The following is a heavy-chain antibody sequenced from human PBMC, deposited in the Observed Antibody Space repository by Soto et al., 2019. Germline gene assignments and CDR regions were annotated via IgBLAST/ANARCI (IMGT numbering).Heavy chain of an antibody. D-gene: IGHD1-20*01. Sequence: GGSLRLSCAASVFTFSSYAMHLVRQAPGKGLEWVAVISYDGSNKYYADSVKGRFTISRDNSKNTLYLQMNSLRAEDTAVYYCARPPYNWNFEYSGQGTMVTVSS. CDR1: VFTFSSYA. V-gene: IGHV3-30-3*01. CDR3: ARPPYNWNFEY. CDR2: ISYDGSNK. J-gene: IGHJ4*02.